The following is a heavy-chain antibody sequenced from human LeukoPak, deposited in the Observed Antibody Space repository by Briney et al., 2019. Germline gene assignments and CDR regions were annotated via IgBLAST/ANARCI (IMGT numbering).Heavy chain of an antibody. CDR1: GYTFTSYD. D-gene: IGHD3-22*01. V-gene: IGHV1-8*01. CDR2: MNPNSGNT. J-gene: IGHJ4*02. Sequence: ASVKVSCKASGYTFTSYDINWVRQATGQGLEWMGWMNPNSGNTGYAQKFQGRVTMTRNTSISTAYMELSSLRSEDTAVYYCATVHLPSPPSYDSSGYPFDYWGQGTLVTVSS. CDR3: ATVHLPSPPSYDSSGYPFDY.